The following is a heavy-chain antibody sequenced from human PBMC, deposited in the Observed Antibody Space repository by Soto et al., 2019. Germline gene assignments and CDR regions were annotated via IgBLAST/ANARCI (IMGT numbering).Heavy chain of an antibody. CDR1: GFSLSKATMG. D-gene: IGHD3-10*01. J-gene: IGHJ4*02. CDR2: IFSNDEK. Sequence: QVTLKESGPVLVKPTETLTLTCTVSGFSLSKATMGVSWIRQPPGKALEWLAHIFSNDEKSYSTSLQSRLTISKATSKSQVVLTLTNVDPVDTATYFCARISRRGPLVRGVEIDYWGQGTLVTVSS. CDR3: ARISRRGPLVRGVEIDY. V-gene: IGHV2-26*01.